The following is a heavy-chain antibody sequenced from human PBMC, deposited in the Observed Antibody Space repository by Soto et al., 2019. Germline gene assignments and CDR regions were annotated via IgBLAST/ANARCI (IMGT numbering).Heavy chain of an antibody. D-gene: IGHD3-10*01. V-gene: IGHV4-31*03. CDR1: GGSISSGGYY. Sequence: SETLSLTCTVSGGSISSGGYYWSWIRQHPGKGLEWIGYIYYSGSTYYNPSLKSRVTISVDTSKNQFSLKLSSVTAADTAVYYCARDRGGANGEVGMDVWGQGTTVTVSS. J-gene: IGHJ6*02. CDR3: ARDRGGANGEVGMDV. CDR2: IYYSGST.